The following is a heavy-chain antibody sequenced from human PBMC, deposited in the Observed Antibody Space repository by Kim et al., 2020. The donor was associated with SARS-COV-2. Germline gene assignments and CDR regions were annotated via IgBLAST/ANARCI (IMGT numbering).Heavy chain of an antibody. V-gene: IGHV4-39*07. CDR1: GASISSSSFY. CDR2: IYYGGST. D-gene: IGHD2-2*01. Sequence: SETLSLTCTVSGASISSSSFYWGWIRQRPGKGRGWIVSIYYGGSTYYNPSLKSRVTISLDTYKNQFSLKLSSVTAADTAVYYCARFTQLLWYFDLWGRGTLLTVSS. J-gene: IGHJ2*01. CDR3: ARFTQLLWYFDL.